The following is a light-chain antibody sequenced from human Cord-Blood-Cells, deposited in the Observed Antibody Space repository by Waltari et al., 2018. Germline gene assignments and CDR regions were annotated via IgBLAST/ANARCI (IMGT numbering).Light chain of an antibody. CDR1: LDITNY. V-gene: IGKV1-33*01. CDR2: DAS. CDR3: QQYDNLPLT. J-gene: IGKJ4*01. Sequence: DIQMTQSPSSLSASVADSVTIPCQASLDITNYLNWYQQKPRKAPKLLIYDASNLETGVPSRFSGSGSETDFTFTISSLQPEDIATYYCQQYDNLPLTFGGGTKVEIK.